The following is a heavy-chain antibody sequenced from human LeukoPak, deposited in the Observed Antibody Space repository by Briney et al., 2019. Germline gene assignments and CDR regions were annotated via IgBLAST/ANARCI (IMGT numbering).Heavy chain of an antibody. J-gene: IGHJ4*02. D-gene: IGHD6-19*01. CDR2: MNPKSGNV. V-gene: IGHV1-8*01. CDR1: GYTFTTYD. CDR3: ARPRGSGWRVFDY. Sequence: ASVTVSCKPSGYTFTTYDFNWVRQATGQGLEWMGWMNPKSGNVNYAQKFQGRVTMTWNTSISTAYMELSSLTSEDTAIYYCARPRGSGWRVFDYWGQGTLVSVSS.